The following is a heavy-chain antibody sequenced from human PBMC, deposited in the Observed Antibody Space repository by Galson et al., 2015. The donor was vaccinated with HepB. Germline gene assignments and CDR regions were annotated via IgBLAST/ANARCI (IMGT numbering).Heavy chain of an antibody. Sequence: SVKVSCKASGGTFSSYAISWVRQAPGQGLEWMGGIIPIFGTANYAEKFQGRVTITADESKSTAYMELSSLRSEDTAVYYCARNTASLGYCSSTSCYRGFDYWGQGTLVTVSS. D-gene: IGHD2-2*02. CDR3: ARNTASLGYCSSTSCYRGFDY. CDR2: IIPIFGTA. J-gene: IGHJ4*02. CDR1: GGTFSSYA. V-gene: IGHV1-69*13.